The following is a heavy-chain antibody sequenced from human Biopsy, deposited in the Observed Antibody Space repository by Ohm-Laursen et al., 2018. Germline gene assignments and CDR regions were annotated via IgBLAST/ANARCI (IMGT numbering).Heavy chain of an antibody. CDR3: AKHGSGWTGDDAFHI. V-gene: IGHV4-59*08. D-gene: IGHD6-19*01. CDR1: GGSIISYY. J-gene: IGHJ3*02. CDR2: ISYSRDT. Sequence: SETLSLTCNVSGGSIISYYWTWIRQPPGKGLEWIGYISYSRDTNYNPSLKSRITISVDTSKNQFSLKLTSVTAADTAVYYCAKHGSGWTGDDAFHIWGQGTMVTVSS.